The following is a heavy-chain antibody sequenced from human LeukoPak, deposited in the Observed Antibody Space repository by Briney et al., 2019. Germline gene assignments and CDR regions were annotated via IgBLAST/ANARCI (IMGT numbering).Heavy chain of an antibody. Sequence: SETLSLTCTVSGYSISSGYYWGWIRQPPGKGLEWIGSIYHSGSTNYNPSLKSRVTISVDTSKNQFSLKLCSVTAADTAVYYCARRRYSGLSLSTRYYFDYWGQGSLVTVSS. J-gene: IGHJ4*02. V-gene: IGHV4-38-2*02. CDR1: GYSISSGYY. CDR3: ARRRYSGLSLSTRYYFDY. D-gene: IGHD1-26*01. CDR2: IYHSGST.